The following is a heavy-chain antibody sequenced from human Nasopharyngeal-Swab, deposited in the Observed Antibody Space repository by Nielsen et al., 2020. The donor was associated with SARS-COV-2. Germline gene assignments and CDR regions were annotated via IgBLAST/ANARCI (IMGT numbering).Heavy chain of an antibody. D-gene: IGHD3-22*01. J-gene: IGHJ4*02. CDR3: ARDYYDNYDSDY. Sequence: ASVKVSCKTSGYTFTDYYIHWLRQVPGQGLEWVGCINPDSGDTRYAQKFQGRVTVTRDRSRGTAYIELSRLRSDDTAVYYCARDYYDNYDSDYWGQGTLVTVSS. CDR1: GYTFTDYY. V-gene: IGHV1-2*02. CDR2: INPDSGDT.